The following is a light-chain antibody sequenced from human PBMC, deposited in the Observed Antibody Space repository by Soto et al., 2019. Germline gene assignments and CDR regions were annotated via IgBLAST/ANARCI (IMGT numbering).Light chain of an antibody. Sequence: DIQMTQSPSTLSPSVGDRVTITCRASRSISDWLAWYQQKPGKAPKLLIFDASSLKSGVPSRFSGCGSGTEFTLNISGLQPDDVATYYCLQYSSHSWTFGQGTKVEIK. J-gene: IGKJ1*01. CDR2: DAS. CDR1: RSISDW. V-gene: IGKV1-5*01. CDR3: LQYSSHSWT.